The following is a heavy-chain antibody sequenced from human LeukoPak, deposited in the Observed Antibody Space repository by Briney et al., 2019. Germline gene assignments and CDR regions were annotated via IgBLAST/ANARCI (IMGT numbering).Heavy chain of an antibody. CDR1: GGLFSGYY. D-gene: IGHD2-8*01. V-gene: IGHV4-34*01. CDR3: ARWGYGPSMVYAIRKAFDY. J-gene: IGHJ4*02. Sequence: SETLSLTCAVYGGLFSGYYWSWIRQPPGKGLEWIGAINHSGSTNYNPSLKSRVTISVDTSRNQFSLKLSSVTAADTAVYYCARWGYGPSMVYAIRKAFDYWGQGTLVTVSS. CDR2: INHSGST.